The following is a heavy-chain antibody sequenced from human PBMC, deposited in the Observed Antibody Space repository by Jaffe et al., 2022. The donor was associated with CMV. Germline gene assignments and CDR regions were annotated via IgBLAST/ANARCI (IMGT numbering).Heavy chain of an antibody. CDR3: ARDPQPPTVVTPWYFDL. D-gene: IGHD4-17*01. Sequence: QVQLVESGGGVVQPGRSLRLSCAASGFTFSSYGMHWVRQAPGKGLEWVAVIWYDGSNKYYADSVKGRFTISRDNSKNTLYLQMNSLRAEDTAVYYCARDPQPPTVVTPWYFDLWGRGTLVTVSS. CDR1: GFTFSSYG. CDR2: IWYDGSNK. J-gene: IGHJ2*01. V-gene: IGHV3-33*01.